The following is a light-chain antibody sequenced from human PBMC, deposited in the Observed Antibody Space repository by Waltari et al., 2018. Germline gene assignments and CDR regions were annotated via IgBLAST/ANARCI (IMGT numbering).Light chain of an antibody. V-gene: IGLV2-23*02. Sequence: QSALTQPASLSGSPGPSLTPSCTGTSTDIGLHNHVSWHQQHPAKAPKRILYGVNKRPSGVSNRFSGSKSGNTASLTISGLQAEDEADYYCSSYAGRDTYVVFGGGTKLTVL. CDR1: STDIGLHNH. CDR3: SSYAGRDTYVV. CDR2: GVN. J-gene: IGLJ2*01.